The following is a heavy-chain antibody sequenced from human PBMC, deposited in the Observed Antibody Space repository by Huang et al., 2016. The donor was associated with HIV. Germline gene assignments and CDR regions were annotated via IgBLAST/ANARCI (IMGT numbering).Heavy chain of an antibody. J-gene: IGHJ4*02. Sequence: EVQLVESGGGLVKPGGSVRLSCAASGFTFSSSSMNWVRQSPGKGLEWVSSISSAANYLYYADSVKGRFTISRDNAKNSLYLQMNSLRAEDTAVYFCARDDYGDYLDYWGQGTLVTVSS. V-gene: IGHV3-21*01. CDR3: ARDDYGDYLDY. CDR1: GFTFSSSS. CDR2: ISSAANYL. D-gene: IGHD4-17*01.